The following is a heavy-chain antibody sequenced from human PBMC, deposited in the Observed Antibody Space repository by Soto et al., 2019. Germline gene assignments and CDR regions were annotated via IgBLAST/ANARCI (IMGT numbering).Heavy chain of an antibody. V-gene: IGHV3-30*04. D-gene: IGHD3-16*01. CDR3: ERAMGVWGYGAFDY. CDR2: ISYDGSNQ. Sequence: QVQLVESGGGVVQPGRSLRLSCAASGFTFSNYAMHWVRHAPGKGLEWVAVISYDGSNQFYADSGKGRLTISRDNSKDTQSLEMNRLRVEDTAVYSCERAMGVWGYGAFDYWGQGTLVTVSP. J-gene: IGHJ4*02. CDR1: GFTFSNYA.